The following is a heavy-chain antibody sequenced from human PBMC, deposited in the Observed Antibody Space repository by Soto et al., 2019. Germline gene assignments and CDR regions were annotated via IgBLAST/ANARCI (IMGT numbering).Heavy chain of an antibody. Sequence: PGGSLRLSCAASGFTFSGSAMHWVRQASGKGLEWVGRIRSKANSYATAYAASVKGRFTISRDDSKNTAYLQMNSRKTEDTAVYYCTRPNWNYGGGFDSWGQGTLVTVSS. CDR1: GFTFSGSA. V-gene: IGHV3-73*01. J-gene: IGHJ5*01. CDR3: TRPNWNYGGGFDS. CDR2: IRSKANSYAT. D-gene: IGHD1-7*01.